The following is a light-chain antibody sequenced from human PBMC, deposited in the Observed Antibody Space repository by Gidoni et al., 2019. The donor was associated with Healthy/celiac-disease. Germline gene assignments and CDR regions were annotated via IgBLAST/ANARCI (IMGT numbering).Light chain of an antibody. CDR3: ATWDDSLNGWV. CDR2: SHN. Sequence: QSVLPQPPSASGTPGQRVTVPCSGSSSNFGRKTVNWYQPLPGTALKPLLYSHNPRPAGVRDRFSGSKSGTSASLAISGLQSEDEADYYCATWDDSLNGWVFGGGTKLTVL. V-gene: IGLV1-44*01. J-gene: IGLJ3*02. CDR1: SSNFGRKT.